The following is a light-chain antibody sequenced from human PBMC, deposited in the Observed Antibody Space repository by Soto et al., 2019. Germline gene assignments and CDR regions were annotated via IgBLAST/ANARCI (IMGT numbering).Light chain of an antibody. CDR1: QSVSSN. Sequence: EIVMTQSPATLSVSPGERATLSCRASQSVSSNLAWYQQKPGQAPRLLIYGASTRATGIPARFSGSGSGTEFTLTIGSRQAEDCAVYYCQHYNNWPPWTFGQGTKVEIK. CDR3: QHYNNWPPWT. CDR2: GAS. J-gene: IGKJ1*01. V-gene: IGKV3-15*01.